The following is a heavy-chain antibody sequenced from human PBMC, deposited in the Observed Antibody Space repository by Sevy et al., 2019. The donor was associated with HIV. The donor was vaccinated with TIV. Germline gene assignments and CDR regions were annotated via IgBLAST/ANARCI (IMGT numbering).Heavy chain of an antibody. CDR2: IYYSGST. Sequence: SETLSLTCTVSGGSVSSGSYYWSCIRQPPGKGLEWIGYIYYSGSTNYNPSLKSRVTISVDTSKNQFSLKLSSVTAVDTAVYYCALTTVVTPFIDYWGQGTLVTVSS. J-gene: IGHJ4*02. D-gene: IGHD4-17*01. V-gene: IGHV4-61*01. CDR1: GGSVSSGSYY. CDR3: ALTTVVTPFIDY.